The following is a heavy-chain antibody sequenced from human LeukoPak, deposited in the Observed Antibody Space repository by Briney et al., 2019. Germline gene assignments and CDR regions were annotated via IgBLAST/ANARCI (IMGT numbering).Heavy chain of an antibody. CDR1: GFTFDDYA. Sequence: GRSLRLSCAASGFTFDDYAMHWVRQAPGKGLEWVSGISWNSGSIGYADSVKGRFTISRDNAKNSLYLQMNSLRAEDMALYYCAKSMGFCYDDDAFDIWGQGTMATVSS. CDR3: AKSMGFCYDDDAFDI. J-gene: IGHJ3*02. D-gene: IGHD3-3*01. V-gene: IGHV3-9*03. CDR2: ISWNSGSI.